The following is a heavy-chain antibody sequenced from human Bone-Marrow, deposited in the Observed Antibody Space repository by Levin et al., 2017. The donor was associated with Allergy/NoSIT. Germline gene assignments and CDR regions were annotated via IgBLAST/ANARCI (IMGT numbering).Heavy chain of an antibody. CDR1: GFTFSTYG. Sequence: GESLKISCAASGFTFSTYGLSWVRQAPGKGLEWVSGISGSGYSTYYADSVKGRFTISRDNSKNTLFLQMNSLRAEDTAVYYCAKSEEIRVAHLLTGYQPFDYWGQGTLVTVSS. D-gene: IGHD3-9*01. CDR3: AKSEEIRVAHLLTGYQPFDY. J-gene: IGHJ4*02. V-gene: IGHV3-23*01. CDR2: ISGSGYST.